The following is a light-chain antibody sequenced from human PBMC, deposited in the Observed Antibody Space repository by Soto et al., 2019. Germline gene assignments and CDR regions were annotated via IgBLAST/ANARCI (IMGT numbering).Light chain of an antibody. Sequence: DMEMTQSPCSLSASVGDRSAITFSARQSISNYLNWYQHKPGKVPKLLIYAAYSLPSGVPTRFSGSGSGTDFTLTINRLPPEEFATDYCHQSFGNPFTFGG. V-gene: IGKV1-39*01. CDR1: QSISNY. CDR2: AAY. CDR3: HQSFGNPFT. J-gene: IGKJ4*01.